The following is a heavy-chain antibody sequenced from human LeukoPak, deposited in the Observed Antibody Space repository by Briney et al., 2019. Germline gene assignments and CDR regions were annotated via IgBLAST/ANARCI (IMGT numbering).Heavy chain of an antibody. CDR2: INPNSGGT. CDR1: GYTFTGYY. D-gene: IGHD6-19*01. Sequence: GASVKVSCKASGYTFTGYYMHWVRQAPGQGLEWMGRINPNSGGTNYAQKLQGRVTMTRGTSISTAYMELSRLRSDDTAVYYGARGIAGYSSGHYFDYWGQGTLVTVSS. V-gene: IGHV1-2*06. CDR3: ARGIAGYSSGHYFDY. J-gene: IGHJ4*02.